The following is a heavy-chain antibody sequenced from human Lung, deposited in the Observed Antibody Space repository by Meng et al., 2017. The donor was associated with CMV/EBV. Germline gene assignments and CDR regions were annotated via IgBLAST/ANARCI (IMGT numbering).Heavy chain of an antibody. CDR3: ATDCTFGSCSHTGYYSYYYGMGV. CDR2: IKQDGSEE. CDR1: GFTFSDYT. Sequence: GEXXKISCAASGFTFSDYTMNWVRQAPGKGLEWVANIKQDGSEEYYVDSVKGRFTISRDNAKNTLYLQMNSLRAEDTAVYYCATDCTFGSCSHTGYYSYYYGMGVWXQGTSVTVSS. J-gene: IGHJ6*02. D-gene: IGHD2-15*01. V-gene: IGHV3-7*01.